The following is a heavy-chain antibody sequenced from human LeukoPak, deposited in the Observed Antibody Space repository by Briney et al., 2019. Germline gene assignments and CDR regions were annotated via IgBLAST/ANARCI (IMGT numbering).Heavy chain of an antibody. CDR2: IIKSGSHI. D-gene: IGHD4-23*01. CDR3: ARGRGGDNSNWFDP. V-gene: IGHV3-21*01. CDR1: GFTFSDYS. J-gene: IGHJ5*02. Sequence: GGSLRLSCAASGFTFSDYSMNWVRQAPGKGLEWVSAIIKSGSHIYYADSVKGRFTISRDNANNSLYLQMTGLRAEDTAVYYCARGRGGDNSNWFDPWGPGTLVTVSS.